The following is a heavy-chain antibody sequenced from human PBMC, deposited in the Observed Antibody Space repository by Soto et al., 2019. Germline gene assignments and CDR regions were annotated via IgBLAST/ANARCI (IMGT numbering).Heavy chain of an antibody. Sequence: GGSLRLSCAVSGFSVSSNYMSWVRQAPGKGLEWVSAISGSGGSTYYADSVKGRFTISRDNSKNTLYLQMHSLRAEDTAVYSCAKALYYSSGSGGFDYWGQGTLVTVSS. CDR3: AKALYYSSGSGGFDY. CDR1: GFSVSSNY. J-gene: IGHJ4*02. V-gene: IGHV3-23*01. D-gene: IGHD3-10*01. CDR2: ISGSGGST.